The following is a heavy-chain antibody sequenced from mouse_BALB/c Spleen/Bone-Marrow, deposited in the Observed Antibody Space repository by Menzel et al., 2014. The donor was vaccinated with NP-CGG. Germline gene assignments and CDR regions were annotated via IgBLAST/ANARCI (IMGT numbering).Heavy chain of an antibody. CDR1: GYKFTDXA. CDR2: ISXXSGST. D-gene: IGHD1-1*01. V-gene: IGHV1-67*01. J-gene: IGHJ2*01. Sequence: VQLQESGPELVRPGVSVKISCKGSGYKFTDXAXHWVKQSHAKSLEWIGLISXXSGSTHYNQKFKGKATMTVDKSSSTAYMELARLTSEDSAIYYCARNFYGSAYFDFWGQGSTLTVSS. CDR3: ARNFYGSAYFDF.